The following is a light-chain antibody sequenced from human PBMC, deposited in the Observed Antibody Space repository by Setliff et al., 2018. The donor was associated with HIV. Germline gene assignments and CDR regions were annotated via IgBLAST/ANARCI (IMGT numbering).Light chain of an antibody. Sequence: QSALTQPRSVSGSPGQSVTISCTGSSSDVGSYNYVSWYQQPPGKAPKLMIYDVTKRPSGVPDRFSGSKSGNTASLTISGLQAEDEGDYYCCSYAGSYTLIFGGGTQLTVL. V-gene: IGLV2-11*01. CDR2: DVT. J-gene: IGLJ2*01. CDR3: CSYAGSYTLI. CDR1: SSDVGSYNY.